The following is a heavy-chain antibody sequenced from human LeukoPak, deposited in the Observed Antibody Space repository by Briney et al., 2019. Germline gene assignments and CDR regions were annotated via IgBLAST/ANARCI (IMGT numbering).Heavy chain of an antibody. Sequence: GGSLRLSCAASGFTFSNFGMHWVRQAPGKGLEWVAFIRYDGSNEYYADSVKGRFTISRDNAKNSLYLQMNSLRAEDTAVYYCARDLMGIAYRGAFYYWGQGTLVTVSS. V-gene: IGHV3-30*02. J-gene: IGHJ4*02. CDR2: IRYDGSNE. CDR3: ARDLMGIAYRGAFYY. CDR1: GFTFSNFG. D-gene: IGHD6-13*01.